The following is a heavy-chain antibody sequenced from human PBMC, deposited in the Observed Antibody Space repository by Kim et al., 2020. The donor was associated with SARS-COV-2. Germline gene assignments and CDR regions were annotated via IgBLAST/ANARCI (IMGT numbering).Heavy chain of an antibody. CDR2: ISAYNGNT. CDR1: GYTFTSYG. J-gene: IGHJ4*02. Sequence: ASVKVSCKASGYTFTSYGISWVRQAPGRGLEWMGWISAYNGNTNYAQKLQGRVTMTTDTSTSTAYMELRSLRSDDTAVYYCARDRGRYYGSGSYSSDYWGQGTLVTVSS. CDR3: ARDRGRYYGSGSYSSDY. V-gene: IGHV1-18*01. D-gene: IGHD3-10*01.